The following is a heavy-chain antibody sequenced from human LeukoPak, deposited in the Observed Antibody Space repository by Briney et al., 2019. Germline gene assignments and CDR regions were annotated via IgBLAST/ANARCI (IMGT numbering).Heavy chain of an antibody. Sequence: PGGSLRLSCSASGFSFSTHDIHWVRQAPGKGLEWVAVISYDGSHKDYADSVKGQFTTSRDNSKNTLYLQMNSLRAEDTAVYYCAKGAYYAPDYGMDVWGQGTTVTVSS. CDR2: ISYDGSHK. CDR1: GFSFSTHD. CDR3: AKGAYYAPDYGMDV. V-gene: IGHV3-30*18. J-gene: IGHJ6*02. D-gene: IGHD3-3*01.